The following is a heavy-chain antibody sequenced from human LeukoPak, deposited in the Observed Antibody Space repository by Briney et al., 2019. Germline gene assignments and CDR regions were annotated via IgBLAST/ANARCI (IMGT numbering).Heavy chain of an antibody. Sequence: ASLKVSCTPSVYTFTPYFIHWMRQAPGQGLEWMGWINPHTGDTKYAQNFQGRVTMTRDTSITTAYMELISLTTDDTALYYCARNLAAYGSASPRFDSWGQGTLVSVSS. CDR2: INPHTGDT. J-gene: IGHJ4*02. CDR3: ARNLAAYGSASPRFDS. D-gene: IGHD3-10*01. CDR1: VYTFTPYF. V-gene: IGHV1-2*02.